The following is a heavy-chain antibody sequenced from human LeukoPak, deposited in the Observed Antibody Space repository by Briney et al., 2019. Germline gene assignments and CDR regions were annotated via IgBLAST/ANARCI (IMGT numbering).Heavy chain of an antibody. V-gene: IGHV3-74*01. CDR1: GFTFSSYW. J-gene: IGHJ3*02. CDR2: INSDGTST. CDR3: AREFRQWLVDDAFDI. D-gene: IGHD6-19*01. Sequence: GGSLTLSCAASGFTFSSYWMHWVRQAPGKGLVWVSRINSDGTSTSYADSVKGRFTISRDNAKNTLYLQMNSLRTEDTAVYYCAREFRQWLVDDAFDIWGQGTMVTVSS.